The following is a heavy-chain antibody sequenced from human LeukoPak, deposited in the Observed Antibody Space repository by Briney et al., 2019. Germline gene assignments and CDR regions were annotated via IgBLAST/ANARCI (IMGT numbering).Heavy chain of an antibody. Sequence: ASVKVSCKTSGYTFTDYDVNWVRQAPGQGLEWMGYIHPRSGYSESAQRFQGRLSMTRNVSTDTAYMELSTLTSDDTGVYYCARVTSGRRYNWFDPWGQGTLIIVSS. CDR1: GYTFTDYD. CDR2: IHPRSGYS. V-gene: IGHV1-8*01. D-gene: IGHD2-2*01. J-gene: IGHJ5*02. CDR3: ARVTSGRRYNWFDP.